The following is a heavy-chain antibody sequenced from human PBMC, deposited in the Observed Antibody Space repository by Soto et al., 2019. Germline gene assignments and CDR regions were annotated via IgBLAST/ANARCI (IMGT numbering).Heavy chain of an antibody. D-gene: IGHD3-10*01. CDR1: GYTFTGYY. CDR3: ARDYGSGSYYTGDLDY. J-gene: IGHJ4*02. Sequence: GASVKVSCKASGYTFTGYYIHWVRQAPGQGLEWMGWINPNSGDTNYAQKFQGRVTMTRDTSISTAYMELSRLRSDDTAVYYCARDYGSGSYYTGDLDYWGQVTLVTVSS. V-gene: IGHV1-2*02. CDR2: INPNSGDT.